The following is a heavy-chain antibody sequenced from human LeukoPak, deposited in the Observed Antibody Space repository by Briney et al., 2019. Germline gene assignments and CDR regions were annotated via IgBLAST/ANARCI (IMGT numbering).Heavy chain of an antibody. J-gene: IGHJ3*02. CDR1: GGSFSGYY. D-gene: IGHD2-21*01. V-gene: IGHV4-34*01. CDR3: ARHLSCGVVVPGRCAFDI. Sequence: SETLSLTCAVYGGSFSGYYWSWIRQPPGKGLEWIGEINHSGSTNYNPSLKSRVTISVDTSKNQFSLKLSSVTAADTAVYYCARHLSCGVVVPGRCAFDIWGQGTMVTVSS. CDR2: INHSGST.